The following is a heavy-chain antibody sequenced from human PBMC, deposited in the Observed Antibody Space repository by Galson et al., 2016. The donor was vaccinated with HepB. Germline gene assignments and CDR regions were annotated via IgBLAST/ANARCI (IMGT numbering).Heavy chain of an antibody. D-gene: IGHD5-12*01. V-gene: IGHV1-58*02. CDR2: IVVGSGNT. J-gene: IGHJ6*02. CDR3: AADPVIVAMITGYYYYGMDV. CDR1: GFTFTSSA. Sequence: SVKVSCKASGFTFTSSAMQWVRQARGQRLEWIGWIVVGSGNTNYAQKFQERVTITRDMSTSTAYMELSSLRSEDTAVYYCAADPVIVAMITGYYYYGMDVWGQGTTVTVSS.